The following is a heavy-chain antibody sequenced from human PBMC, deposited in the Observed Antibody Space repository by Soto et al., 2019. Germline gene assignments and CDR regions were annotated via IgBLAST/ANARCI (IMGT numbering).Heavy chain of an antibody. CDR2: IDPSDSYT. V-gene: IGHV5-10-1*01. Sequence: GESLKISCKGSGYSFTSYWISWVRQMPGKGLEWMGRIDPSDSYTNYSPSFQGHVTISADKSISTAYLQWSSLKASDTAMYYCARHLSGAVAEDYWGKGALVTVSS. J-gene: IGHJ4*02. CDR3: ARHLSGAVAEDY. CDR1: GYSFTSYW. D-gene: IGHD6-19*01.